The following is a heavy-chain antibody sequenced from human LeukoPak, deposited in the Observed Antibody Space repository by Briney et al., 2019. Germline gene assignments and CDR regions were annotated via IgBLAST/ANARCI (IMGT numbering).Heavy chain of an antibody. D-gene: IGHD3-22*01. J-gene: IGHJ4*02. Sequence: GGSLRLSCAASGNYWIHWVRQAPGKGLEWVAVISYDGSNKYYADSVKGRFTISRDNSKNTLYLQMNSLRAEDTAVYYCAKDENYYDSSGYYSPGDYWGQGTLVTVSS. CDR1: GNYW. CDR2: ISYDGSNK. V-gene: IGHV3-30*18. CDR3: AKDENYYDSSGYYSPGDY.